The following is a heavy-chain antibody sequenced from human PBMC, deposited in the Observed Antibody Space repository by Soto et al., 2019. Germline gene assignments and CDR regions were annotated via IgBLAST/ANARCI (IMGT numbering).Heavy chain of an antibody. CDR3: AEISFYYYYMAV. CDR1: GGSIRNTTYY. Sequence: SETLSLTCTVSGGSIRNTTYYWGWIRQPPGKGLEWIWTIYFSGSTYYNPSLKSRVTISVDTSKNQFSLKVSSVTAADTAVYYCAEISFYYYYMAVWGQGTTVTVSS. V-gene: IGHV4-39*01. CDR2: IYFSGST. J-gene: IGHJ6*03.